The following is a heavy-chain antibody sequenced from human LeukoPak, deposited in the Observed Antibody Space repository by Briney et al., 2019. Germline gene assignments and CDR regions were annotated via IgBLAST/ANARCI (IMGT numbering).Heavy chain of an antibody. J-gene: IGHJ4*02. V-gene: IGHV7-4-1*02. Sequence: GASVKVSCKAFGYTISSYEMNWVRQAPGQGLEWMGWINTTTGNPTYAQGFTGRFVFPLDTSVSTAYLQISSLKPEDSAVYFCARGYDSTGYFSKWGQGTLVIVSS. CDR3: ARGYDSTGYFSK. CDR2: INTTTGNP. CDR1: GYTISSYE. D-gene: IGHD3-22*01.